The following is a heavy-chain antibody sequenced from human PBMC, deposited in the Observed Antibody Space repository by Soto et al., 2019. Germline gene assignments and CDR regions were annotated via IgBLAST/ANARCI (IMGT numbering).Heavy chain of an antibody. V-gene: IGHV1-69*13. D-gene: IGHD2-8*02. Sequence: SVKVSCKASGGTFSIYGFSWVRQAPGQGPEWIGGIIPILATPNYAQKFHGRVTIVADESTTTVYMELSSLKSEDTAVYYCATSVGIAPTGEDGMDVWG. CDR2: IIPILATP. CDR1: GGTFSIYG. CDR3: ATSVGIAPTGEDGMDV. J-gene: IGHJ6*02.